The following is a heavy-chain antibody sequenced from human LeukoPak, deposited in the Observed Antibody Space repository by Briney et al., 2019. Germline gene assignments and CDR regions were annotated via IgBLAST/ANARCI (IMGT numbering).Heavy chain of an antibody. CDR1: GYTFTSYY. V-gene: IGHV1-18*04. D-gene: IGHD2-8*01. CDR2: ISAYNGKT. J-gene: IGHJ1*01. CDR3: ASCHCTNGVCYGECEYFQH. Sequence: GASVKVSCKASGYTFTSYYMHWVRQAPGQGLEWMGWISAYNGKTNYAQKFQGRVTLTTDTSTSTACMELRSLRSDDTAVYYCASCHCTNGVCYGECEYFQHWGQGTLVTVSS.